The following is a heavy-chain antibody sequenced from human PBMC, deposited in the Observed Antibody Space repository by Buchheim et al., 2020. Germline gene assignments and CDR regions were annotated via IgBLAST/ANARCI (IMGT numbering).Heavy chain of an antibody. V-gene: IGHV3-7*01. CDR1: GFTFSTYW. D-gene: IGHD1-1*01. CDR2: IKEDGSEK. CDR3: ARGRGYFYSNEDNWPDP. Sequence: EVQVVESGGGLVQPGGSLRLSCAASGFTFSTYWMSWVRQAPGKGPEWVANIKEDGSEKYYVDSVKARFRIPRDNAKNSVTLQMNSLRAEDTAMYYCARGRGYFYSNEDNWPDPWGQGTL. J-gene: IGHJ5*02.